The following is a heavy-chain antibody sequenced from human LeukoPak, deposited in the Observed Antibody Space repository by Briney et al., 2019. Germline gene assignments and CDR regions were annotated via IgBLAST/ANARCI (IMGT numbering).Heavy chain of an antibody. V-gene: IGHV3-23*01. CDR1: GFAFSSFA. D-gene: IGHD6-19*01. CDR3: AKPPPHLDSSGWYAAVEDGMDV. CDR2: LTGSGST. Sequence: GGSLRLSCVASGFAFSSFAMSWVRQAPGKGLEWVSGLTGSGSTYHADSVKGRFTISRDNSKNTLSLQMNSLRAEDTAVYYCAKPPPHLDSSGWYAAVEDGMDVWGQGTTVTVSS. J-gene: IGHJ6*02.